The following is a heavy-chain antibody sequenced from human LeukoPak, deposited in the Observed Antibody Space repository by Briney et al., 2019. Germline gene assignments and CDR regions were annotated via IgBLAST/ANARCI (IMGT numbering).Heavy chain of an antibody. J-gene: IGHJ4*02. V-gene: IGHV3-7*01. Sequence: GGSLRLSCAASGFTFSSYWMSWVRQAPGKGLEWVANIKQDGSEKYYVDSVKGRFTISRDNAKNSLYLQMNSLRAEDTAVYYCARLSGGSSSWFDYWGQGTLVTVSS. CDR1: GFTFSSYW. D-gene: IGHD6-13*01. CDR3: ARLSGGSSSWFDY. CDR2: IKQDGSEK.